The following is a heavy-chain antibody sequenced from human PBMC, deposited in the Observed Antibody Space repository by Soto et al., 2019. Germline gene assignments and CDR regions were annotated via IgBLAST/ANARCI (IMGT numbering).Heavy chain of an antibody. J-gene: IGHJ3*02. CDR1: GGTFSMYA. CDR3: ARCGGIPDAFDI. D-gene: IGHD5-18*01. Sequence: LVKASCKASGGTFSMYAISWARQAPGQGLEWMGGIIPIFGTANDAQKFQGRVTITADESTSTADMELSSLRSEDTAVYYCARCGGIPDAFDIWGQGTMLTVS. CDR2: IIPIFGTA. V-gene: IGHV1-69*13.